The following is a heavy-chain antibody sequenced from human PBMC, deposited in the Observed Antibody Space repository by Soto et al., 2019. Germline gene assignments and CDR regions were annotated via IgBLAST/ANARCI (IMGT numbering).Heavy chain of an antibody. J-gene: IGHJ6*03. V-gene: IGHV1-69*08. CDR2: IIPILGIA. CDR1: GGTFSSYT. Sequence: QVQLVQSGAEVKKPGSSVKVSCKASGGTFSSYTTSWVRQAPGQGLEWMGRIIPILGIANYAQKFKGRVTITADKSTSTAYMELSSLRSEDTAVYYCARDGNGYYYMDVWGKGTTVTVSS. D-gene: IGHD1-1*01. CDR3: ARDGNGYYYMDV.